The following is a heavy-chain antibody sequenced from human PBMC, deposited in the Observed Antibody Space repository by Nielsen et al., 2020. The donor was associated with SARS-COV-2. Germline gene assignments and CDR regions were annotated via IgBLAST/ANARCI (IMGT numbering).Heavy chain of an antibody. CDR1: GFTFSSYA. CDR3: AKVGGDTEDYYYGMDV. Sequence: GGSLRLSCAASGFTFSSYAMHWVRQAPGKGLEWVSGISWNSGSIGYADSVKGRFTISRDNAKNSLYLQMNSLRAEDTALYYCAKVGGDTEDYYYGMDVWGQGTTVTVSS. J-gene: IGHJ6*02. D-gene: IGHD3-16*01. CDR2: ISWNSGSI. V-gene: IGHV3-9*01.